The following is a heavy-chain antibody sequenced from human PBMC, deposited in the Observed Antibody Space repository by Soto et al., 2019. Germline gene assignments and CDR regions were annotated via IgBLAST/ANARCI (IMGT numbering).Heavy chain of an antibody. J-gene: IGHJ4*02. V-gene: IGHV1-69*06. CDR3: ASERSAQYFDF. Sequence: QVQLVQSGTVVQRRGSSVKVSCQASGGTFSSHGMAWVRQAPGQGLEWMGGIIPTFGTPTYAPKFQGRVTITADKSTNPAYMELSSLRSADTGVYYCASERSAQYFDFWGQGTLITVSS. D-gene: IGHD1-26*01. CDR1: GGTFSSHG. CDR2: IIPTFGTP.